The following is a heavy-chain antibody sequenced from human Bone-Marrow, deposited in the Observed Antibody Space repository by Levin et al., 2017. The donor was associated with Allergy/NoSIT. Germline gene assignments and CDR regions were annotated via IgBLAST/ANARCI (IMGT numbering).Heavy chain of an antibody. V-gene: IGHV3-30*14. CDR3: AKDRGSGTYWSASFEH. D-gene: IGHD1-26*01. CDR1: GFKFNNFA. Sequence: PGGSLRLSCTASGFKFNNFAIHWVRQAPGEGLQWVAVISYDATEKKFADSVRGRFTISRDKNAVFLEMNSLLSEDTAMYYCAKDRGSGTYWSASFEHWGQGTQVTVSS. CDR2: ISYDATEK. J-gene: IGHJ4*02.